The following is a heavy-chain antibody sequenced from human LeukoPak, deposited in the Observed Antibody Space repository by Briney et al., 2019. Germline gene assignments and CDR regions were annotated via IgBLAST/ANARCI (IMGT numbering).Heavy chain of an antibody. J-gene: IGHJ3*02. D-gene: IGHD3-22*01. Sequence: GEPLKISCEGSGYRFASNWIGWVRQMPGKGLEWMGIIYPGDSDTRYSPSFQGQVTISADKSISTAYLQWSSLKASDTAMYYCARVDSSGYSFDIWGQGTMVTVSS. CDR2: IYPGDSDT. CDR1: GYRFASNW. V-gene: IGHV5-51*01. CDR3: ARVDSSGYSFDI.